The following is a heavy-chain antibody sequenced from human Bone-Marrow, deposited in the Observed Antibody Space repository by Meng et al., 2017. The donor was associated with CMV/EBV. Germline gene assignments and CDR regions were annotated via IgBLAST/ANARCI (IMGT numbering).Heavy chain of an antibody. CDR1: GFTFSSYE. CDR2: ISSSGSTI. V-gene: IGHV3-48*03. CDR3: ARVTPYVLRFVY. D-gene: IGHD3-3*01. Sequence: GGSLRLSCAASGFTFSSYEMNWVRQAPGKGLEWVSYISSSGSTIYYADSVKGRFTISRDNAKNSLYLQMNSLRAEDTAVYYCARVTPYVLRFVYWGQGTLVTVSS. J-gene: IGHJ4*02.